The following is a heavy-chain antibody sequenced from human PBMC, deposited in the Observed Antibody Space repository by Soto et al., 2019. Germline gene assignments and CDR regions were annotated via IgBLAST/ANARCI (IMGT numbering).Heavy chain of an antibody. Sequence: QITLKESGPTLVKPTQTLTLTCTFSGFSLSTSGVGVGWIRQPPGKALEWLALIYWDDDKRYSPSLNSRRTITKDTSKDQVVLTMTNMDPVDTATYYCAHSRPPRLLDYWGQGTLVTVSS. CDR1: GFSLSTSGVG. CDR2: IYWDDDK. J-gene: IGHJ4*02. V-gene: IGHV2-5*02. D-gene: IGHD6-6*01. CDR3: AHSRPPRLLDY.